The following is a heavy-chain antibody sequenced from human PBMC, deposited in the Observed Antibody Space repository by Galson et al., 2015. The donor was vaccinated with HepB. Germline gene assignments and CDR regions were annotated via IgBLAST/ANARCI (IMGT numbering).Heavy chain of an antibody. CDR2: IYQNGKT. V-gene: IGHV4-4*02. J-gene: IGHJ4*02. Sequence: SETLSLTCAVSGGSISRGNWWSWVRQSPGTGLEWIAEIYQNGKTNVNPSLESRVTISVDKSKNQFSLTVNSVTAADTAIYYCARSDVYMLDHWGQGTLVTVSS. D-gene: IGHD2-8*01. CDR1: GGSISRGNW. CDR3: ARSDVYMLDH.